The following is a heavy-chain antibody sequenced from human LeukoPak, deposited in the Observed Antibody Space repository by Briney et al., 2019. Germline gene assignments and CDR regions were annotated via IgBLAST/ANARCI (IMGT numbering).Heavy chain of an antibody. CDR1: GGSFTIYS. V-gene: IGHV4-34*01. CDR2: VSPSGNT. Sequence: SETLSLTCAVYGGSFTIYSWTWIRQPPGKSLEWVGEVSPSGNTQYNPSLKSRVTISLDASKSQFYLKLNSVTAADTAVYYCARRVRSADYRLDYWGQGTLVAVSS. D-gene: IGHD4-11*01. CDR3: ARRVRSADYRLDY. J-gene: IGHJ4*02.